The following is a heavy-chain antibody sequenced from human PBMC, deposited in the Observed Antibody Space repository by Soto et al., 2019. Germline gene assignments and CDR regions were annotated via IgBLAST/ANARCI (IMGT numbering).Heavy chain of an antibody. V-gene: IGHV1-69*13. CDR3: ARAALRFLEWSPYNWFDP. Sequence: ASVKVSCKASGGTFSSYAISWVRQAPGQGLEWMGGIIPIFGTANYARKFQGRVTITADESTSTAYMELSSLRSEDTAVYYCARAALRFLEWSPYNWFDPWGQGTLVTVSS. D-gene: IGHD3-3*01. CDR1: GGTFSSYA. J-gene: IGHJ5*02. CDR2: IIPIFGTA.